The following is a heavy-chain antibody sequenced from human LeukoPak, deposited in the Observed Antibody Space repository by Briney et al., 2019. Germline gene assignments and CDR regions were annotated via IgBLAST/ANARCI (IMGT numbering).Heavy chain of an antibody. CDR3: ARGCSSTSCYNHDAFDI. D-gene: IGHD2-2*02. V-gene: IGHV1-18*01. J-gene: IGHJ3*02. CDR2: ISAYNGNT. Sequence: ASVKVSCKASGYTFTSYGISWVRQAPGQGLEWMGWISAYNGNTNYAQKRQGRVTMTTDTSTSTAYMELRSLRSDDTAVYYCARGCSSTSCYNHDAFDIWGQGTMVTVSS. CDR1: GYTFTSYG.